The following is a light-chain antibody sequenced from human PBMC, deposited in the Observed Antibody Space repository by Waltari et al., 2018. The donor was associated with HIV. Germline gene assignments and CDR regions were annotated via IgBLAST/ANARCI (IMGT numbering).Light chain of an antibody. J-gene: IGLJ3*02. CDR3: QSYDSSLSVNWV. Sequence: QSVLTQPPSVSGAPGQRVTISCPGITSNTGAGYDVHWYQHLPGTAPKLLIYGNNNRPSGVPDRFSGSRSGTSSSLAITGLQAEDEAVYYCQSYDSSLSVNWVFGGGTKLTVL. CDR2: GNN. CDR1: TSNTGAGYD. V-gene: IGLV1-40*01.